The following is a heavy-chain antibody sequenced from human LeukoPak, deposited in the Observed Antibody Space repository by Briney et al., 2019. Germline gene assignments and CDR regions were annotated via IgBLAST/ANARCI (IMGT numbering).Heavy chain of an antibody. J-gene: IGHJ4*02. CDR1: GYTFTSYH. CDR2: IIPIFGTA. Sequence: SVKVSCKASGYTFTSYHMHWVRQAPGQGLEWMGGIIPIFGTANYAQKFQGRVTITADESTSTAYMELSSLRSEDTAVYYCARDLPSTKVYDYWGQGTLVTVSS. V-gene: IGHV1-69*13. CDR3: ARDLPSTKVYDY. D-gene: IGHD5/OR15-5a*01.